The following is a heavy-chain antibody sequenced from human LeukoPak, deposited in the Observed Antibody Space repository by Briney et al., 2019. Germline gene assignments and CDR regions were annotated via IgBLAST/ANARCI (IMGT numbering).Heavy chain of an antibody. CDR2: IYHSGTT. D-gene: IGHD4-17*01. V-gene: IGHV4-4*02. CDR1: GAFITNSHW. CDR3: ATYFYGEYGSYYFDY. J-gene: IGHJ4*02. Sequence: SGTLSLTCAVSGAFITNSHWWSWARQPPGKGLEWIGEIYHSGTTNYNPSLKSRVTMSVDKSKNQSSLKFSSVTAADTAVYYCATYFYGEYGSYYFDYWGQGTLVTVSS.